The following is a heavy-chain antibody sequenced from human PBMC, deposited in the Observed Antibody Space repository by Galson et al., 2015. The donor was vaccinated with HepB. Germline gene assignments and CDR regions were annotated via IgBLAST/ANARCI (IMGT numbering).Heavy chain of an antibody. CDR3: AKEAFGPGDSSGYYFFANY. CDR2: ISYDGSNK. J-gene: IGHJ4*02. V-gene: IGHV3-30*18. D-gene: IGHD3-22*01. Sequence: SLRLSCAASGFTFSSYGMHWVRQAPGKGLEWVAVISYDGSNKYYADSVKGRFTISRDNSKNTLYLQMNSLRAEDTAVYYCAKEAFGPGDSSGYYFFANYWGQGTLVTVSS. CDR1: GFTFSSYG.